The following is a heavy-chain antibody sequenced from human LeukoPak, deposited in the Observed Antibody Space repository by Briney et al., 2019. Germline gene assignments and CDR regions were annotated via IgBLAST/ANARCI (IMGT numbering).Heavy chain of an antibody. J-gene: IGHJ5*02. CDR2: TRSKAYGGTT. V-gene: IGHV3-49*04. Sequence: GGSLRLSCTGFGFTFGDYAMSWVRQAPGKGLEWIGFTRSKAYGGTTECAASVKGRFTISRDDSKSIAYLQMSSLKTEDTAVYYCTRTKPTVTPYNWFDPWGQGTLVTVSS. D-gene: IGHD4-17*01. CDR3: TRTKPTVTPYNWFDP. CDR1: GFTFGDYA.